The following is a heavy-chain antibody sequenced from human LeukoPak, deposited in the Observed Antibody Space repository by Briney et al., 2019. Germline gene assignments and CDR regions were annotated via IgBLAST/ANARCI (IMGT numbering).Heavy chain of an antibody. CDR3: ARESTIYCGGDCTFDY. CDR2: INPSGGST. D-gene: IGHD2-21*02. J-gene: IGHJ4*02. CDR1: GYTFISYY. V-gene: IGHV1-46*01. Sequence: GASVKVSCKASGYTFISYYIHWVRQAPGQGLEWMGIINPSGGSTSYAQKFQGRVTMTRDTSTSTVYMELSSLRSEDTAVYYCARESTIYCGGDCTFDYWGQGTLVTVSS.